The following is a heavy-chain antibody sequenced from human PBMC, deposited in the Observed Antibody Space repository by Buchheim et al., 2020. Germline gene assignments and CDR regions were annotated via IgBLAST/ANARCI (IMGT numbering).Heavy chain of an antibody. CDR3: ARVDSGYDVPSSNWFDP. V-gene: IGHV4-4*02. D-gene: IGHD5-12*01. CDR1: GGSISSSNW. Sequence: QVQLQESGPGLVKPSGTLSLTCAVSGGSISSSNWWSWVRQPPGKGLEWIGEIYQRGSTNYNPSLKSRVTIAVDKSKNQFSLQLSSVTAADTAVYYCARVDSGYDVPSSNWFDPWGQGTL. J-gene: IGHJ5*02. CDR2: IYQRGST.